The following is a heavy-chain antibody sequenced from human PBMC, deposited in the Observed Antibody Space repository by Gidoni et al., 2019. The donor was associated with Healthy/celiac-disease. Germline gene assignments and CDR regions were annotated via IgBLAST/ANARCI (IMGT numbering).Heavy chain of an antibody. Sequence: QVQLVESGGGVVQPGRSLRLSCAASGFTFSSYAMHWVRQAPGKGLEWVAVISYDGSNKYYADSVKGRFTISRDNSKNTLYLQMNSLRAEDTAVYYCARDGFGELSPPGWFDPWGQGTLVTVSS. CDR3: ARDGFGELSPPGWFDP. J-gene: IGHJ5*02. D-gene: IGHD3-10*01. V-gene: IGHV3-30-3*01. CDR1: GFTFSSYA. CDR2: ISYDGSNK.